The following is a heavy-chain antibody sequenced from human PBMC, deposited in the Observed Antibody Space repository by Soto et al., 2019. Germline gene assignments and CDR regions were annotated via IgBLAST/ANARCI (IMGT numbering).Heavy chain of an antibody. Sequence: EVKLLESGGGLVQPGGSLRLSCVASGFTYSSYAMSWVRQAPGKGLEWVSTITGGADNTHYADSVQGRFTISRSNSKNTLALQMNSLRVEDTAVYHCAKGRIAVAAPSNLFDPRGQGTLVTVSP. CDR3: AKGRIAVAAPSNLFDP. CDR2: ITGGADNT. D-gene: IGHD6-19*01. J-gene: IGHJ5*02. CDR1: GFTYSSYA. V-gene: IGHV3-23*01.